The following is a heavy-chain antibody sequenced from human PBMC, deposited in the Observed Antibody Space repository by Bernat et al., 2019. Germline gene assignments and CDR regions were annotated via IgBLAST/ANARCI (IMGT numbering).Heavy chain of an antibody. J-gene: IGHJ6*03. CDR1: GGSISSSNW. CDR2: IHHSGST. CDR3: ARYYDYYMDV. V-gene: IGHV4-4*01. Sequence: QVQLQESGPGLVKPSGTLSLTCAVSGGSISSSNWWSWVRQSPGKGLEWIGEIHHSGSTNYNPSLNGRVTTSMGESKNQFSLKLTSVTAADTAVYCCARYYDYYMDVWGKGTTVTVSS.